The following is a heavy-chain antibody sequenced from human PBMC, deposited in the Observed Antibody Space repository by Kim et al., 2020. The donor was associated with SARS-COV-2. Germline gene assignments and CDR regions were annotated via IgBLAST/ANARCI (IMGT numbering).Heavy chain of an antibody. Sequence: GGSLRLSCAASGFTFSSYAMSWVRQAPGKGLEWVSAISGSGGSTYYADSVKGRFTISRDNSKNTLYLQMNSLRAEDTAVYYCAKAGSSRWSSGWYFDLWGRGTLVTVSS. CDR2: ISGSGGST. V-gene: IGHV3-23*01. CDR3: AKAGSSRWSSGWYFDL. CDR1: GFTFSSYA. D-gene: IGHD6-13*01. J-gene: IGHJ2*01.